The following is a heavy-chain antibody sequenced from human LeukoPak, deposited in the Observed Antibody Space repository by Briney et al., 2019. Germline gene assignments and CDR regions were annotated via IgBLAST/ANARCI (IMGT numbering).Heavy chain of an antibody. Sequence: SETLSLTSTVSGGSISSHYWSWIRQPPGKGLEWIGYIYYSGSTNYNPSLKSRVTISVDTSKNQFSLKLSSVTAADTAVYYCARESTMVTSWFDPWGQGTLVTVSS. CDR3: ARESTMVTSWFDP. J-gene: IGHJ5*02. D-gene: IGHD5-18*01. CDR2: IYYSGST. V-gene: IGHV4-59*11. CDR1: GGSISSHY.